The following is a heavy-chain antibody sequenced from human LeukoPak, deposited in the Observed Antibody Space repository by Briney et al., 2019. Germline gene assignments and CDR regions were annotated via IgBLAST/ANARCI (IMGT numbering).Heavy chain of an antibody. CDR3: ARDPVGGSTIFDY. V-gene: IGHV4-30-4*01. D-gene: IGHD1-26*01. J-gene: IGHJ4*02. CDR2: IYYSGIT. Sequence: PSQTLSLTCSVSGGSISRSDYYWSWIRQPPGKGLEWIGYIYYSGITYYNPSLKSRVTISVDTSKNQFSLKLSSVTAADTAVYYCARDPVGGSTIFDYWGQGTLVTVSS. CDR1: GGSISRSDYY.